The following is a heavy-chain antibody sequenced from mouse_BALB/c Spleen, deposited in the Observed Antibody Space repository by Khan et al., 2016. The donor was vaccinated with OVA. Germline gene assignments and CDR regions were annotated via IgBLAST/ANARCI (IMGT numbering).Heavy chain of an antibody. Sequence: EVQLLESGPGLVKPSQSLSLSCTATGYTITSDYTWNWIRPPPRNQLEWMGIISYCGNTYYTPSLKSRISITRDKSKNQFFLQLNSVTTEDTATYYCARIYGGELTTGGKGTTLTFSS. CDR2: ISYCGNT. CDR1: GYTITSDYT. V-gene: IGHV3-2*02. J-gene: IGHJ2*01. CDR3: ARIYGGELTT. D-gene: IGHD1-1*01.